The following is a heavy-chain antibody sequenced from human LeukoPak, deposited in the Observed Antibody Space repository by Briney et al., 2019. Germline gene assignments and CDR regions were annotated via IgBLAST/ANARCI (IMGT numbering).Heavy chain of an antibody. CDR2: IFHSGST. Sequence: SETLSLTCAVSGHSISSGYYWGWIRQPPGKGLEWIATIFHSGSTYYNPSLESRVTISVDTSRNQFSLRLRSVTAADTAMYYCARHSQWGIIPWAFDVWGQGTMVTVSS. J-gene: IGHJ3*01. D-gene: IGHD3-16*02. CDR1: GHSISSGYY. V-gene: IGHV4-38-2*01. CDR3: ARHSQWGIIPWAFDV.